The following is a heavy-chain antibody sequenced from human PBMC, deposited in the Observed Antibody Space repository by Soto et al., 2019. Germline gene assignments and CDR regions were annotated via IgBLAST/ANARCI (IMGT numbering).Heavy chain of an antibody. CDR3: ARDGDIVVVTAIDY. D-gene: IGHD2-21*02. J-gene: IGHJ4*02. Sequence: GGSLRLSCAASGFTFSSYAMHWVRQAPGKGLEWVAVISYDGSNKYYADSVKGRFTISRDNSKNTLYLQMNSLRAEDTAVYYCARDGDIVVVTAIDYWGQGTLVTVSS. CDR1: GFTFSSYA. V-gene: IGHV3-30*04. CDR2: ISYDGSNK.